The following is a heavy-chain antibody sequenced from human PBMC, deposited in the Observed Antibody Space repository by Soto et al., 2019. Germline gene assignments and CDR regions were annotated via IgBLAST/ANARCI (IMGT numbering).Heavy chain of an antibody. CDR3: ARERGYYYERKWDFDL. V-gene: IGHV1-18*04. Sequence: QVQLVQSGAEVKKPGAAVKVSCKASGYTFTSYGVSWVRQAPGQGLEWMGWISDYNGDTNYAQKFQGRVTMTTDTSTSTAYMELRSLRSDDTAVYYCARERGYYYERKWDFDLWGRGTLVTVSS. CDR1: GYTFTSYG. D-gene: IGHD3-22*01. CDR2: ISDYNGDT. J-gene: IGHJ2*01.